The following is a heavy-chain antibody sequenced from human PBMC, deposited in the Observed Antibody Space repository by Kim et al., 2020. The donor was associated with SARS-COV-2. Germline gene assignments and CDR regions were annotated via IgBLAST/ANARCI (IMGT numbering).Heavy chain of an antibody. D-gene: IGHD3-16*01. V-gene: IGHV4-34*01. CDR1: GGSFSGYY. J-gene: IGHJ6*02. CDR3: ARVASSGGAPIYYYYGMDV. CDR2: INHSGST. Sequence: SETLSLTCAVYGGSFSGYYWSWIRQPPGKGLEWIGEINHSGSTNYNPSLKSRVTISVDTSKNQFSLKLSSVTAADTAVYYCARVASSGGAPIYYYYGMDVWGQGTTVTVSS.